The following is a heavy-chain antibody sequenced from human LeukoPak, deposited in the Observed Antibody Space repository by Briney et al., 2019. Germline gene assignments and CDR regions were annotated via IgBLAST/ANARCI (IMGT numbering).Heavy chain of an antibody. Sequence: SETLSLTCAVYGGSFSGYYWSWIRQPPGKGLEWIGEINHSGSTNYNPSLKSRVTISVDTSKNQFSLKLSSVTAADTAVYYCAREQWGAMVRLGAFDIWGQGTMVTVSS. V-gene: IGHV4-34*01. CDR2: INHSGST. CDR1: GGSFSGYY. D-gene: IGHD5-18*01. CDR3: AREQWGAMVRLGAFDI. J-gene: IGHJ3*02.